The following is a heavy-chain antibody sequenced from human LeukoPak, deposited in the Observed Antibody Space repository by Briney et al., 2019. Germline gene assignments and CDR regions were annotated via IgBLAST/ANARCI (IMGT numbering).Heavy chain of an antibody. D-gene: IGHD3-22*01. CDR2: INTNTGNP. CDR3: ARVRYYNISGYFPNFDY. V-gene: IGHV7-4-1*02. Sequence: GASVKVSCKASGYTFTNYIMNWVRQAPGQGLEWMGWINTNTGNPTYAQGFTGRFVFSLDTSVSTAYLQISSLKAEDTAVYYCARVRYYNISGYFPNFDYWGQGTLVTVSS. J-gene: IGHJ4*02. CDR1: GYTFTNYI.